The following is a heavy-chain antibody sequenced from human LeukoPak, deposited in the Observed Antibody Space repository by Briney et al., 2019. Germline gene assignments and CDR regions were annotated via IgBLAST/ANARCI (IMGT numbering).Heavy chain of an antibody. Sequence: PGRSLRLSCAASGFTFSSYGMHWVRQAPGKGLEWVAVISYEGSNKYYADSVKGRFTISRDNSKNTLYLQTNSLRAEDTAVYYCAKSAEVQSGSYYGSWFDPWGQGTLVTVSS. CDR2: ISYEGSNK. J-gene: IGHJ5*02. CDR1: GFTFSSYG. D-gene: IGHD1-26*01. V-gene: IGHV3-30*18. CDR3: AKSAEVQSGSYYGSWFDP.